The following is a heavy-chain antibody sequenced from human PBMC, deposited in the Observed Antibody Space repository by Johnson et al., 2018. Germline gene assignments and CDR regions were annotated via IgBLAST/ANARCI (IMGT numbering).Heavy chain of an antibody. CDR1: GFTFSRYW. D-gene: IGHD4-17*01. CDR2: INSDGSST. V-gene: IGHV3-74*02. Sequence: VRLVESGGGLVEPGGSLRLSCAPSGFTFSRYWMHWVGQAPGKGLVWVSRINSDGSSTDYADSVKGRFINSRANAKNTMYLQMNRLRAEDTAVHYWANNEYGDYAGAVDLWGQGTMVTVSS. CDR3: ANNEYGDYAGAVDL. J-gene: IGHJ3*01.